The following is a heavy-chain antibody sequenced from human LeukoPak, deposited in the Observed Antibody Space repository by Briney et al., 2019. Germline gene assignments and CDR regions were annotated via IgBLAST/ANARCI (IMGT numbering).Heavy chain of an antibody. Sequence: GGSLRLSCAASGFTFSTYWMDWVRQAPGKGLEWVANVKQDGSRKYYAESVKGRFTISRDNARNSLSLEMNSLRVEDTAVYYCARDWGDESRGQYDAFDIWGQGTRVTVSS. CDR1: GFTFSTYW. D-gene: IGHD3-16*01. CDR3: ARDWGDESRGQYDAFDI. J-gene: IGHJ3*02. CDR2: VKQDGSRK. V-gene: IGHV3-7*04.